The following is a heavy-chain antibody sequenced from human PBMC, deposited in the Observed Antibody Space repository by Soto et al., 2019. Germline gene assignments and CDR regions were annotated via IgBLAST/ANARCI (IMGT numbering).Heavy chain of an antibody. J-gene: IGHJ4*02. Sequence: QVQLQESGPGLVKPSETLSLTCTVSGDSIRNVYWSWIRQPPGKGLEWIGFIYHSGNAKYNPSLKSRVAVSVDSSKNQISLSLNSVTAAASAVYFCARAHAPTLPFDSWGQGTLVTVSS. V-gene: IGHV4-59*13. CDR3: ARAHAPTLPFDS. CDR1: GDSIRNVY. D-gene: IGHD2-2*01. CDR2: IYHSGNA.